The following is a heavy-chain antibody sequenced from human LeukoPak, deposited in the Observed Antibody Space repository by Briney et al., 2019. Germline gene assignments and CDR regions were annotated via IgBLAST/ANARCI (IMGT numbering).Heavy chain of an antibody. CDR3: ARDRAGSGSTGLS. Sequence: GGSLRLSCAASGFTFSSYSMNWVRQAPGKGLEWVSYISSSSSTIYYADSVKGRFTISRDNAKNSLYLQMNSLRAEDTAVYYCARDRAGSGSTGLSWGQGTLVTVSS. CDR1: GFTFSSYS. V-gene: IGHV3-48*01. D-gene: IGHD3-10*01. CDR2: ISSSSSTI. J-gene: IGHJ4*02.